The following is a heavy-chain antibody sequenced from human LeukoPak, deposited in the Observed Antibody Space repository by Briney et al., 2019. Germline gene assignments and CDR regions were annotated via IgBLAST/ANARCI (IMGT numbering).Heavy chain of an antibody. D-gene: IGHD3-10*01. CDR3: ARDHHWGSGSYYSYTH. Sequence: SVKVSCKASGGTFSSYAISWVRQAPGQGLEWMGGIIPIFGTANYAQKFQGRVTITADESTSTAYMELSSLRSEDTAVYYRARDHHWGSGSYYSYTHWGQGTLVTVSS. J-gene: IGHJ4*02. CDR2: IIPIFGTA. V-gene: IGHV1-69*01. CDR1: GGTFSSYA.